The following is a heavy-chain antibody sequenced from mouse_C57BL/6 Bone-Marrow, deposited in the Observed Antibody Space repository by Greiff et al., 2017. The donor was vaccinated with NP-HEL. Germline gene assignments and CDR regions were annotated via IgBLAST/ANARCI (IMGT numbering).Heavy chain of an antibody. CDR3: ARSGLYYDYDGLFFAY. Sequence: EVQLQESGPVLVKPGPSVKISCKASGFTFTDYYMHWVKQSHGKSLEWIGLVYPYNGGTSYNQKFKGKATLTVDTSSSTAYMELNSLTSEDSAVYYCARSGLYYDYDGLFFAYWGQGTLVTVSA. J-gene: IGHJ3*01. CDR1: GFTFTDYY. D-gene: IGHD2-4*01. V-gene: IGHV1-36*01. CDR2: VYPYNGGT.